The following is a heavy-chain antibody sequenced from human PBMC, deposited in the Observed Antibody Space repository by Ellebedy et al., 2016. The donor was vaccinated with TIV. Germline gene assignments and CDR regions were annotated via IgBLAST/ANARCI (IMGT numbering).Heavy chain of an antibody. D-gene: IGHD1-26*01. Sequence: MPSETLSLTCAVSGGSISSYYWSWIRQPPGEGLEWIGYIYYSGSTNYNPSLQSRATISVDTSKSQFSLKLSSVTAADTAVYYCARHQVPTRNGMDVWGQGTTVTVSS. J-gene: IGHJ6*02. CDR3: ARHQVPTRNGMDV. CDR2: IYYSGST. CDR1: GGSISSYY. V-gene: IGHV4-59*08.